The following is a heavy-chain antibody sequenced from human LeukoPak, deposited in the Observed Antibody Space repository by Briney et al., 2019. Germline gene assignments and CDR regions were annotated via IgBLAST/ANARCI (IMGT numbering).Heavy chain of an antibody. J-gene: IGHJ1*01. CDR1: GFTFSSYG. D-gene: IGHD2-15*01. CDR2: IKSKTDGGTT. Sequence: PGGSLRLSCAASGFTFSSYGMSWVRQAPGKGLEWVGRIKSKTDGGTTDYAAPVKGRFTISRDDSKNTLYLQMNSLKTEDTAVYYCTTDLDTGKRDIVVVVAANVYFQHWGQGTLVTVSS. V-gene: IGHV3-15*01. CDR3: TTDLDTGKRDIVVVVAANVYFQH.